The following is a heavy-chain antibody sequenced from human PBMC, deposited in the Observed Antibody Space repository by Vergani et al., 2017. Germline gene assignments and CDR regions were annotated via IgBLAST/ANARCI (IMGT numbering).Heavy chain of an antibody. D-gene: IGHD2-2*01. CDR1: GGTFSSYA. CDR2: IIPIFGTA. CDR3: ARGYCSSTSCYYYYYYGMDV. V-gene: IGHV1-69*01. Sequence: QVQLVQSGAEVKKPGSSVKVSCKASGGTFSSYAISWVRQAPGQGLEWMGGIIPIFGTANYAQKFQGRGTITADESTSTAYMELSSLRSEDTAVYYCARGYCSSTSCYYYYYYGMDVWGQGTTVTVSS. J-gene: IGHJ6*02.